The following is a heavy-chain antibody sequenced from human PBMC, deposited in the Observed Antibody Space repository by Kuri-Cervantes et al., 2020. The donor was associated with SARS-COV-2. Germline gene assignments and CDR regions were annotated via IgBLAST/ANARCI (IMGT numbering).Heavy chain of an antibody. Sequence: LRLSCTVSGGSISSGGDYWSWIRQHPGKGLEWIGYIYYSPSTYYNPHLKSRVTISVDTSTSQFTLKLSSVTAADTAVYYCARVIRSGNYYGMDVWGQGTTVTVSS. CDR3: ARVIRSGNYYGMDV. V-gene: IGHV4-31*03. CDR1: GGSISSGGDY. CDR2: IYYSPST. J-gene: IGHJ6*02.